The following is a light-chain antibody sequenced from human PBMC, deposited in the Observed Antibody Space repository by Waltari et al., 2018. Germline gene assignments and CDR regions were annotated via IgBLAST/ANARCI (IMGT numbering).Light chain of an antibody. Sequence: QSALTQPASVSGSPGQSIPISCTGTSSDIGTYNYVTWYQQHPGKAPKPMISEVTKRPSGVSNRFSGSKSGNTASLTISGLQAEDEADYYCSSFTTSTTLVFGTGTKVTVL. J-gene: IGLJ1*01. CDR3: SSFTTSTTLV. V-gene: IGLV2-14*01. CDR2: EVT. CDR1: SSDIGTYNY.